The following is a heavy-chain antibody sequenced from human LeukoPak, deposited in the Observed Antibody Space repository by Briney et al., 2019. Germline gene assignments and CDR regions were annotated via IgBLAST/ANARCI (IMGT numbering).Heavy chain of an antibody. CDR2: ISSSSSDI. CDR3: ARDLPAAVD. D-gene: IGHD2-2*01. Sequence: GGSLRLSCAASGFTFSSYSMSWVRRAPGKGLEWVSFISSSSSDIYHADSVKGRFTISRDNAKNSLFLQMNSLRAEDTAVYYCARDLPAAVDWGQGTLVTVSS. CDR1: GFTFSSYS. V-gene: IGHV3-21*01. J-gene: IGHJ4*02.